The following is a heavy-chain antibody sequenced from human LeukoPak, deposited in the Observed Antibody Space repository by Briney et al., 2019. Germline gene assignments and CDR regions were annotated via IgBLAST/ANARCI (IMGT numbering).Heavy chain of an antibody. Sequence: ASVKVSCKASGGTFSSYAISWVRQAPGQGLEWMGGIIPIFGTANYAQKFQGRVTITADESTSTAYMELSSLRYEDTAVYYCASHDNIVVVPAALGDWGQGTLVTVSS. CDR2: IIPIFGTA. V-gene: IGHV1-69*13. CDR3: ASHDNIVVVPAALGD. CDR1: GGTFSSYA. D-gene: IGHD2-2*01. J-gene: IGHJ4*02.